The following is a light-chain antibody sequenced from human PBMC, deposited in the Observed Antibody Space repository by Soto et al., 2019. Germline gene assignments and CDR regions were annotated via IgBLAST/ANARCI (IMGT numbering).Light chain of an antibody. CDR1: QNIRGNE. Sequence: VLTQSPGTLSLSPGERTTLSCRASQNIRGNELAWYQQKPGQPPRLLIYRGSSRAPGIPDRFSGRGSGTQFTLTISRLEPEDFAVYYCQDEGTSAPWTFGQGTRVEIK. CDR2: RGS. CDR3: QDEGTSAPWT. V-gene: IGKV3-20*01. J-gene: IGKJ1*01.